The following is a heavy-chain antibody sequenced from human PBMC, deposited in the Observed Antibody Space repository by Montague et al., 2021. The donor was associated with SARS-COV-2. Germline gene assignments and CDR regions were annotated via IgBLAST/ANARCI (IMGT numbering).Heavy chain of an antibody. CDR1: GGSISSGGYY. J-gene: IGHJ4*02. Sequence: SETLSLTCTVSGGSISSGGYYWSWIRQHPGKGLEWIGYIYYSGSTYYNPSLKSRVTISVDTSKNQFSLKLSSVTAADTAVYYCARAPATIFGVVKQIDYWGQGTLVTVSS. V-gene: IGHV4-31*03. D-gene: IGHD3-3*01. CDR3: ARAPATIFGVVKQIDY. CDR2: IYYSGST.